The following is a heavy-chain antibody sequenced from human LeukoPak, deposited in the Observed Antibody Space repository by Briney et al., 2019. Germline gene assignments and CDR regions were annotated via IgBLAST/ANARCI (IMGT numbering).Heavy chain of an antibody. CDR2: IYYSGST. CDR3: ARHSPYSSSWAFDY. Sequence: SETLSLTCTVSGYSISSGYYWGWIRQPPGKGLEWIGSIYYSGSTYYNPSLKSRVTISVDTSKNQFSLKLSSVTAADTAVYYCARHSPYSSSWAFDYWGQGTLVTVSS. J-gene: IGHJ4*02. V-gene: IGHV4-38-2*02. CDR1: GYSISSGYY. D-gene: IGHD6-13*01.